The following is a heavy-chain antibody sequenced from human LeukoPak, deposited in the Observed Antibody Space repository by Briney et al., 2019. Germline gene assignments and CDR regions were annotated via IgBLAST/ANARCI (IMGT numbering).Heavy chain of an antibody. CDR2: IREDGSEK. D-gene: IGHD6-19*01. V-gene: IGHV3-7*01. Sequence: GGSLRLSCAASGFTFSSSWMTWVRQAPGKGLEWVASIREDGSEKTSVDSVKGRFTISRDNAKNSLYLQMNSLRAEDTAVYYCAREKWSSGWPLDYWGQGTLVTVSS. J-gene: IGHJ4*02. CDR3: AREKWSSGWPLDY. CDR1: GFTFSSSW.